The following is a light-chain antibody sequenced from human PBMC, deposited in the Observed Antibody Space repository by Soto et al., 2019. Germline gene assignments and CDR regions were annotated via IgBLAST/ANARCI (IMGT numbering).Light chain of an antibody. CDR3: KQYTSFALT. J-gene: IGKJ4*01. CDR2: ATS. V-gene: IGKV1-5*03. Sequence: DIHMTQSPATLSASVGDRVTITCRASQTTTSWLAWYQQKPGKAPKLLIYATSNLESGVPSRFSGSGSGTEFSLPISSLQPDDFATYYCKQYTSFALTFGGGPRVEVK. CDR1: QTTTSW.